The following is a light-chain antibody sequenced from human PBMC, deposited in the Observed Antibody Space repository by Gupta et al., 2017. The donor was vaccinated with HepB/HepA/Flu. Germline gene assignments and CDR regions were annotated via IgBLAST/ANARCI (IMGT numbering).Light chain of an antibody. V-gene: IGKV1-9*01. CDR3: QHLNA. Sequence: DIQLTQSPSFLSASIGDRVTITCRASLGISSYLAWYQQKPGKAPKLLIYATSTLQGGVQSRFSGSGSGTDFTRTINRLQPEDFATYDCQHLNAFSGGTKVEIK. CDR2: ATS. J-gene: IGKJ4*01. CDR1: LGISSY.